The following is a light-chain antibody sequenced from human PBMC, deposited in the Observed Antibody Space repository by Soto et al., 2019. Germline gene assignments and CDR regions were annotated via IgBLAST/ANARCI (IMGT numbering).Light chain of an antibody. CDR1: LSVSSD. CDR3: QQRSNWPPRT. J-gene: IGKJ4*02. CDR2: GQX. V-gene: IGKV3-11*02. Sequence: EIVMTQSPATLILSRGERATPSXRASLSVSSDLSWYQQRPGQXPRILXXGQXNRATGIPARFSGSGSGRDFTLTISSLEPEDFSVYYCQQRSNWPPRTVGGGTKVDI.